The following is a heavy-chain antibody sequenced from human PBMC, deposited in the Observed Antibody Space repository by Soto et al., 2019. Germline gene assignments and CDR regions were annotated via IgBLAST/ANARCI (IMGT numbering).Heavy chain of an antibody. Sequence: SETLSLTCTVSGGSISSYYWSWIRKPTGKGLEWIGYIFYTGSTNYNPSLKSRVTISVDTSNNQFSLELRSVTAADTAVYYCARGDYYFTSGTYYGFDYWGQGILVTVSS. D-gene: IGHD3-10*01. J-gene: IGHJ4*02. V-gene: IGHV4-59*01. CDR3: ARGDYYFTSGTYYGFDY. CDR2: IFYTGST. CDR1: GGSISSYY.